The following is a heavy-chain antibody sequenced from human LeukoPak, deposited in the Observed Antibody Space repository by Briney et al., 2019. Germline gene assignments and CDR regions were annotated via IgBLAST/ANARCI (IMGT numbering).Heavy chain of an antibody. CDR3: AKAQSSAYYYDSSGYYFDY. D-gene: IGHD3-22*01. V-gene: IGHV3-43D*03. CDR1: GFTFSSYE. Sequence: GGSLRLSCAASGFTFSSYEMNWVRQAPGKGLEWVSLISWDGGSTYYADSVKGRFTISRDNSKNSLYLQMNSLRAEDTALYYCAKAQSSAYYYDSSGYYFDYWGQGTLVTVSS. CDR2: ISWDGGST. J-gene: IGHJ4*02.